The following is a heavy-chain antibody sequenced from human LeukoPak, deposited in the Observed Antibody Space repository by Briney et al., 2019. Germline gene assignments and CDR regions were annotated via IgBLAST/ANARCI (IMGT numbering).Heavy chain of an antibody. D-gene: IGHD3-10*01. V-gene: IGHV4-34*01. CDR3: ARPYGSGSYYFDY. CDR2: INHSGST. CDR1: GGSFSGYY. J-gene: IGHJ4*02. Sequence: SETLSLTCAVYGGSFSGYYWSWIRQPPGKGLEWIGEINHSGSTNYNPSLKSRVTISVDTSKNRFSLKLSSVTAADTAVYYCARPYGSGSYYFDYWGQGTLVTVSS.